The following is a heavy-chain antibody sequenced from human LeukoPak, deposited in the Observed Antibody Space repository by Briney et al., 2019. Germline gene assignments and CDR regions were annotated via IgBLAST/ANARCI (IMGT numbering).Heavy chain of an antibody. D-gene: IGHD5/OR15-5a*01. CDR2: IYYGGST. J-gene: IGHJ4*02. CDR3: ARHHIVSTGTFDY. V-gene: IGHV4-59*08. CDR1: GGSISGYH. Sequence: SETLSLPCTVSGGSISGYHWSWIRQPPGKGLEWIGYIYYGGSTNYNPSLKSRVTISLDTSKNQFSLKLNSVTAADTAVYYCARHHIVSTGTFDYWGQGTLVTVSS.